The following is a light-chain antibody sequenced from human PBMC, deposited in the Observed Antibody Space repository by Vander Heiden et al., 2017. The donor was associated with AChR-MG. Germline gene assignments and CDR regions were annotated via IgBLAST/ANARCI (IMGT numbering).Light chain of an antibody. V-gene: IGLV2-14*01. Sequence: QSALTPPASVSGSPGQSLTISCTGTSSDVGGYNYVSWYQQHAGKAAKLMIDDVRKRPGGVANRFAGSKAGNTASLTSSGLQAEDEADYYCSSYTSSSTRVFGTGTKVTVL. J-gene: IGLJ1*01. CDR2: DVR. CDR1: SSDVGGYNY. CDR3: SSYTSSSTRV.